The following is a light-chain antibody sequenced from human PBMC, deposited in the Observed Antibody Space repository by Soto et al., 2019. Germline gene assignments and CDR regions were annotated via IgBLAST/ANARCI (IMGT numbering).Light chain of an antibody. Sequence: DVQMTQSPSSLSASVGDTVTITCRASQGIAFYLAWFQQRPGKAPNLLISAASNLQSGVPSRFSGSGSGTDFTLIISSLQPEDVATYYCQKYDTASFTFGPGTRVEVK. CDR1: QGIAFY. CDR2: AAS. J-gene: IGKJ3*01. CDR3: QKYDTASFT. V-gene: IGKV1-27*01.